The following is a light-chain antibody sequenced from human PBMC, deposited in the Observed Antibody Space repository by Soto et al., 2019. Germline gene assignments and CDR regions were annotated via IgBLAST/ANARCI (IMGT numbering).Light chain of an antibody. CDR3: SSYAGSNNFV. CDR1: SSDVGGYNY. V-gene: IGLV2-8*01. Sequence: QSALTQPPSASGSPGQSVTISCTGTSSDVGGYNYVSWYQQHPGKAPKLMIYEVSKRPSGVPDRFSVSKSGNTASLTVSGLQAEDEADYYCSSYAGSNNFVFGTGIKVTGL. CDR2: EVS. J-gene: IGLJ1*01.